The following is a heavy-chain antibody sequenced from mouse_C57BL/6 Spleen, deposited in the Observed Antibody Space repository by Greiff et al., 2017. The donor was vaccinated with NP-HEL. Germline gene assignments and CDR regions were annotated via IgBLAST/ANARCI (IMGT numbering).Heavy chain of an antibody. CDR3: TPNWDVGAMDY. V-gene: IGHV14-4*01. J-gene: IGHJ4*01. D-gene: IGHD4-1*01. CDR1: GFNIKDDY. CDR2: IDPENGDT. Sequence: EVQLQQSGAELVRPGASVKLSCTASGFNIKDDYMHWVKQRPEQGLEWIGWIDPENGDTEYASKFQGKATITADTSSNTAYLQRSSLTSEDTAVYYCTPNWDVGAMDYWGQGTSVTVSS.